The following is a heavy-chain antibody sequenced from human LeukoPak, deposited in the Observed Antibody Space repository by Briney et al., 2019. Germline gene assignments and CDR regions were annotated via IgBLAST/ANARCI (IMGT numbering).Heavy chain of an antibody. J-gene: IGHJ5*02. D-gene: IGHD3-22*01. CDR1: GGSISSGSYY. V-gene: IGHV4-61*02. Sequence: PSETLSLTCTVSGGSISSGSYYWSWIRQPAGKGLEWIGRIYTSGSTNYNPSLKSRVTISVDTSKNQFSLKLSSVTAADTAVYYCARDRYYYDSSGYYWFDPWGQGTLVTVSS. CDR2: IYTSGST. CDR3: ARDRYYYDSSGYYWFDP.